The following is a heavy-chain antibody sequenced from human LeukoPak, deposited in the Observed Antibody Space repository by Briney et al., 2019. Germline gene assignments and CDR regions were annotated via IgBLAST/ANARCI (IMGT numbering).Heavy chain of an antibody. Sequence: GGSLGLSCAASGFTVSSNYMNWVRQAPRKGLEWVSMIYPNGNTFYTDSVKGRFTISRDNSKNTLDLQMTSLRAEDTAVYYCARRGHGYGSPFDYWGQGTLVTVSS. D-gene: IGHD5-18*01. CDR2: IYPNGNT. CDR3: ARRGHGYGSPFDY. J-gene: IGHJ4*02. CDR1: GFTVSSNY. V-gene: IGHV3-66*04.